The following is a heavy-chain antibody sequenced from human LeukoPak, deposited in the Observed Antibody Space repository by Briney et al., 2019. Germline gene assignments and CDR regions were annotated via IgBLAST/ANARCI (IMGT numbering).Heavy chain of an antibody. J-gene: IGHJ4*02. V-gene: IGHV3-33*01. CDR1: GFTFSSYG. Sequence: GGSLRLSCAASGFTFSSYGMHWVRQAPGKGLEWEAVKWYDGSNKYYADSVKGRFTISRDNSKNTLYLQMNSLRAEDTAVYYCARGRVGDGYNYLDYWGQGTLVTVSS. CDR3: ARGRVGDGYNYLDY. D-gene: IGHD5-24*01. CDR2: KWYDGSNK.